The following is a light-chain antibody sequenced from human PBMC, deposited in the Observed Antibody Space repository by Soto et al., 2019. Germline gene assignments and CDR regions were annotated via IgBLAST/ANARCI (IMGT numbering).Light chain of an antibody. CDR2: DVS. Sequence: SALTQPASVSGSPGQSITISCTGTSSDVGAYKYVSWYQQHADKAPKLLIYDVSSRSSGISDRFSGSKSGNTASLTIIGLQAEDEADYYCSSYAGTSIPYVLFGGGTKLTVL. CDR3: SSYAGTSIPYVL. V-gene: IGLV2-14*03. J-gene: IGLJ3*02. CDR1: SSDVGAYKY.